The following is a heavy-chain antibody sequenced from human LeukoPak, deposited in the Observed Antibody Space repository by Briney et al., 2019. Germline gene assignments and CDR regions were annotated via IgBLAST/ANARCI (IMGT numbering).Heavy chain of an antibody. D-gene: IGHD5-12*01. J-gene: IGHJ6*03. CDR1: DGSISSYY. Sequence: PSETLSLTCTVSDGSISSYYWSWIRQPPGKGLEWIGYIYYSGSTNYNPSLKSRVTISVDTSKNQFSLKLSSVTAADTAVYYCARRKSGDIINYYYMDVWGKGTTVTVSS. CDR2: IYYSGST. V-gene: IGHV4-59*01. CDR3: ARRKSGDIINYYYMDV.